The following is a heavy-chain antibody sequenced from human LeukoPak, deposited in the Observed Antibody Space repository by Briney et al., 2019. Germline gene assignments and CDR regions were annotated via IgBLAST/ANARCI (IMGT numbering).Heavy chain of an antibody. CDR2: INHSGST. J-gene: IGHJ4*02. D-gene: IGHD6-19*01. CDR3: AREHSSGWYGPPFDY. CDR1: GGSFSGYY. Sequence: PSETLSLTCAVDGGSFSGYYWSWIRQPPGKGLEWIGEINHSGSTNYNPSLKSRVTISVDTSKNQFSLKLSSVTAADTAVYYCAREHSSGWYGPPFDYWGQGTLVTVSS. V-gene: IGHV4-34*01.